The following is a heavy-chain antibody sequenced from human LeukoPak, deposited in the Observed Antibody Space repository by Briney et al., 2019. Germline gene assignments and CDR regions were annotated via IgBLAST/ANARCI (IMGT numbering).Heavy chain of an antibody. Sequence: GESLKISCKGSGYSFTSYWIAWVRQMPEKGLEWMGIIYPSDSDTRYSPSFQGQVTISADKSISTAYMQWSSLKASDTAIYYCARRFGTSSSLGSRYYMDVWGKGTTVTVSS. CDR2: IYPSDSDT. CDR1: GYSFTSYW. CDR3: ARRFGTSSSLGSRYYMDV. D-gene: IGHD6-6*01. V-gene: IGHV5-51*01. J-gene: IGHJ6*03.